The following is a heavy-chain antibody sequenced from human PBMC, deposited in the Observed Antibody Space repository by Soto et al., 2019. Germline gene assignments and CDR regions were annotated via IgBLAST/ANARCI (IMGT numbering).Heavy chain of an antibody. CDR3: ARGTSWQLPFDY. V-gene: IGHV4-59*01. J-gene: IGHJ4*02. D-gene: IGHD6-13*01. CDR1: SDSISSSY. CDR2: ISYSGST. Sequence: SETLSLTCTVSSDSISSSYWSWIRQPPGKRLEWIGYISYSGSTDYNPSLKSRVTISGDTSKNQFSLKVSSVTAADTAVYYCARGTSWQLPFDYWGQGTLVTVSS.